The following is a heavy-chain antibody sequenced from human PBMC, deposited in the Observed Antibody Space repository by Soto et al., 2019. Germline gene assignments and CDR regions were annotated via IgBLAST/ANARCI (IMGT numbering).Heavy chain of an antibody. CDR3: ARDSLVVVAATPRWFDP. Sequence: QVQLVQSGAEVKKPGSSVKVSCKSSGGTFSSYAFSWVRQAPGQGLEWMGGIIPIFGTANYAQKFQGRVTITADESTSTAYMELRSLRVEDTAVYYCARDSLVVVAATPRWFDPWGQGTLVTVSS. CDR1: GGTFSSYA. CDR2: IIPIFGTA. V-gene: IGHV1-69*01. D-gene: IGHD2-15*01. J-gene: IGHJ5*02.